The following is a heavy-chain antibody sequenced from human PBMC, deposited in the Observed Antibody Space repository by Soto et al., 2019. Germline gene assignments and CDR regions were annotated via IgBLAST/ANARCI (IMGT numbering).Heavy chain of an antibody. Sequence: ASVKVSCKASGYTFTSYDINWVRQATGQGLEWMGWMNPNSGTTEYAEKFQGGVTMTTDTSISTAYMELRSLRSDDTAVYYCARDGERDTGLNFYYYLHGMDAWGQGTRVIVSS. D-gene: IGHD1-1*01. V-gene: IGHV1-8*01. CDR2: MNPNSGTT. J-gene: IGHJ6*02. CDR3: ARDGERDTGLNFYYYLHGMDA. CDR1: GYTFTSYD.